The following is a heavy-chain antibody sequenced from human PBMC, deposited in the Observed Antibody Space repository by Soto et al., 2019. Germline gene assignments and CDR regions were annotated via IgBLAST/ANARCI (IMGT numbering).Heavy chain of an antibody. Sequence: QVQLQESGPGLVKPSQTLSLTCTVSGGSISSGDYYWSWIRQPPEKGLEWIGYIYYSGSTYYNPSLKSRXXIXVXXSKNQFSLKLNSVTAADTAVYFCARADADSSGHASWGQGTLVTVSS. CDR1: GGSISSGDYY. CDR2: IYYSGST. J-gene: IGHJ4*02. D-gene: IGHD3-22*01. CDR3: ARADADSSGHAS. V-gene: IGHV4-30-4*01.